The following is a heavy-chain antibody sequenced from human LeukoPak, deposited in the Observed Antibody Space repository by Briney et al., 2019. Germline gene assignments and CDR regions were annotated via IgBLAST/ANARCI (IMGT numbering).Heavy chain of an antibody. CDR3: GRLHYYDSSRPGDY. Sequence: GGSLRLSCAVFGFTFSAASIHWVRQASGKGLEWVGRIRSKAHTFATAYAASVKGRFTISRDDSKNTAYLQMNSLKIEDTAVYYCGRLHYYDSSRPGDYWGQGTLVTVSS. CDR1: GFTFSAAS. V-gene: IGHV3-73*01. J-gene: IGHJ4*02. D-gene: IGHD3-22*01. CDR2: IRSKAHTFAT.